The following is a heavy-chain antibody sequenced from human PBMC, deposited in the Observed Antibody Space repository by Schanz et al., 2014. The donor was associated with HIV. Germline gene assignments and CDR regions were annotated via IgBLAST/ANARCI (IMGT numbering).Heavy chain of an antibody. D-gene: IGHD3-10*01. V-gene: IGHV3-33*01. Sequence: VQLVESGGGVVQPGRSLRLSCVASGFSFRTFGMHWVRQAPGKGLEWVPLIYYDGTNKYYTDSVKGRFTISRDNSKNTLYLQMNSLRAEDTSVYYCARGFQGFDYWGQGTLVTVSS. CDR1: GFSFRTFG. CDR3: ARGFQGFDY. J-gene: IGHJ4*02. CDR2: IYYDGTNK.